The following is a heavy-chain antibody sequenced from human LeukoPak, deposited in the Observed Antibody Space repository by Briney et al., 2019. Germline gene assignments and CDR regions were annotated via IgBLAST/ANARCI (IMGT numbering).Heavy chain of an antibody. Sequence: GGSLRLSCAASGFTFSNYGMSWVRQAPGKGLEWVSVISGSGENTYYADSVKGRFTISRDNAKNSLYLQMNSLRVEDTAVYYCASAGTRRYGSGSNRDSWGQGTLVTVSS. CDR2: ISGSGENT. V-gene: IGHV3-23*01. CDR1: GFTFSNYG. J-gene: IGHJ4*02. CDR3: ASAGTRRYGSGSNRDS. D-gene: IGHD3-10*01.